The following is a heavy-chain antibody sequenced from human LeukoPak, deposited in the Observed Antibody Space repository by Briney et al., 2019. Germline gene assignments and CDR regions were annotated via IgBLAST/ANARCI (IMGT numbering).Heavy chain of an antibody. J-gene: IGHJ6*04. CDR3: ARQGGYSSPFSV. Sequence: SETLSLTCTVSGGSLSRFYWTWIRQPPGKGLGCIGYIYTSGITNYNPSLKSRVTISVDTSKNQFSLKLSSVTAADTAVYYCARQGGYSSPFSVWGEGTTVTVSS. V-gene: IGHV4-4*09. CDR1: GGSLSRFY. D-gene: IGHD6-19*01. CDR2: IYTSGIT.